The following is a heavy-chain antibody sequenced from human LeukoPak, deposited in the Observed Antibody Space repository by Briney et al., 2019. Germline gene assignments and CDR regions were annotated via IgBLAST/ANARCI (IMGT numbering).Heavy chain of an antibody. CDR3: THLGWFDP. CDR1: GFSLSTFW. V-gene: IGHV3-74*01. Sequence: GGSLRLSCAASGFSLSTFWMHWVRQAPGKGLVWVSRIDYDGSTTTYADSVKGRFTVSRDNAKNTLYLQMNSLRAEDTAVYYCTHLGWFDPWGQGTLVTVSS. J-gene: IGHJ5*02. CDR2: IDYDGSTT.